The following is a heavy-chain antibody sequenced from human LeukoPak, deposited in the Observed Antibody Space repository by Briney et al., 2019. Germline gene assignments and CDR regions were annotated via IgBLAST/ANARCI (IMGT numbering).Heavy chain of an antibody. V-gene: IGHV3-21*01. D-gene: IGHD6-6*01. CDR1: GFTFSSYA. CDR2: ISSSSSYI. J-gene: IGHJ4*02. CDR3: ARDRTAARPFDY. Sequence: PGGSLRLSCAASGFTFSSYAMSWVRQAPGKGLEWVSSISSSSSYIYYADSVKGRFTISRDNAKNSLYLQMNSLRAEDTAVYYCARDRTAARPFDYWGQGTLVTVSS.